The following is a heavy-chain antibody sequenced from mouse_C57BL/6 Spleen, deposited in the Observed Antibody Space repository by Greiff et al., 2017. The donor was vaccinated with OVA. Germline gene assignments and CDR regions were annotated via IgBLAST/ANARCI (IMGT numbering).Heavy chain of an antibody. CDR3: ARRGDYDVFAY. D-gene: IGHD2-4*01. J-gene: IGHJ3*01. Sequence: EVKVVESGGGLVKPGGSLKLSCAASGFTFSSYAMSWVRQTPEKRLEWVATISDGGSYTYYPDNVKGRFTISRDNAKNNLYLQMSHLKSEDTAMYYCARRGDYDVFAYWGQGTLVTVSA. V-gene: IGHV5-4*03. CDR1: GFTFSSYA. CDR2: ISDGGSYT.